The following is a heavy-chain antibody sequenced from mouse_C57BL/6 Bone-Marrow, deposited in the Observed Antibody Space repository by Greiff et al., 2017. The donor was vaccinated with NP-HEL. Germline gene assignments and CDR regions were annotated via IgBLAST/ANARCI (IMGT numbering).Heavy chain of an antibody. Sequence: EVQLQQSGGDLVKPGGSLKLSCAASGFTFSSYGMSWVRQTPDKRLEWVATISSGGSYTYYPDSVKGRFTISRDNAKNTLYLQMSSLKSEDTAMYYCARQIYYGNYAGGQGTLVTVSA. CDR3: ARQIYYGNYA. D-gene: IGHD2-1*01. J-gene: IGHJ3*01. CDR2: ISSGGSYT. V-gene: IGHV5-6*01. CDR1: GFTFSSYG.